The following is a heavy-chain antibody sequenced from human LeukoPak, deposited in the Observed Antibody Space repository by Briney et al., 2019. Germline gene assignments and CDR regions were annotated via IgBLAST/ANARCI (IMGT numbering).Heavy chain of an antibody. CDR2: VNPSGGST. V-gene: IGHV1-46*01. CDR1: GYTFISYY. J-gene: IGHJ4*02. CDR3: ARWDTTQPAADY. D-gene: IGHD2-2*01. Sequence: ASVKVSCKASGYTFISYYMHWVRQAPGQGLEWMGIVNPSGGSTSYAQKFQGRVTMTRDTSTSTVYMELTSLRSDDTAVYYCARWDTTQPAADYWGQGTLVTVSS.